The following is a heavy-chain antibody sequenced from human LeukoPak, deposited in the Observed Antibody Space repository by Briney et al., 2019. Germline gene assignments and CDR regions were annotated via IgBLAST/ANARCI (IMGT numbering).Heavy chain of an antibody. J-gene: IGHJ4*02. D-gene: IGHD3-10*01. CDR2: MNPNSGNT. CDR1: GYTFTSYD. Sequence: GASVKVSCKASGYTFTSYDVNWVRQATGQGLEWMGWMNPNSGNTGYAQKFQGRVTMTRNTSISTAYMELSSLRSEDTAVYYCARWRGNLGWFGELSLNYWGQGTLVTVSS. V-gene: IGHV1-8*01. CDR3: ARWRGNLGWFGELSLNY.